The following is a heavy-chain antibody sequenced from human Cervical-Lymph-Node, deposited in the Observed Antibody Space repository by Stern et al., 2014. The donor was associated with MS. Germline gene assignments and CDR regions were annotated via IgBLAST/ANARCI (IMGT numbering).Heavy chain of an antibody. D-gene: IGHD6-19*01. Sequence: QMQLVQYGAEVKKPGASVKVSCKASAYTLTSYSIHWVRQAPGQGLEWMGIINPSGGDTSYAQEFQGRVTMTRDTSTSTAYMELSSLRSEDTAMYYCARISLQWPNERGFDVWGQGTMVTVSS. CDR2: INPSGGDT. CDR1: AYTLTSYS. J-gene: IGHJ3*01. CDR3: ARISLQWPNERGFDV. V-gene: IGHV1-46*01.